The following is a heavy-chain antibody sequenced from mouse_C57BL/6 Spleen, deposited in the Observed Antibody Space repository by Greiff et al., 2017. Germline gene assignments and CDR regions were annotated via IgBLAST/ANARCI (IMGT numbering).Heavy chain of an antibody. CDR3: ARHRDYDVRAMDY. D-gene: IGHD2-4*01. CDR1: GFSLTSYG. CDR2: IWSDGST. Sequence: QVQLQQSGPGLVAPSQSLSITCTVSGFSLTSYGVHWVRQPPGKGLEWLVVIWSDGSTTYNSALKSRLSISKDNSKSQVFLKMNSLQTDDTAMYYCARHRDYDVRAMDYWGQGTSVTVSS. V-gene: IGHV2-6-1*01. J-gene: IGHJ4*01.